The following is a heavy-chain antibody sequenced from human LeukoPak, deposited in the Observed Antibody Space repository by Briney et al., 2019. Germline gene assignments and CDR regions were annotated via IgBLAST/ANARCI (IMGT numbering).Heavy chain of an antibody. CDR3: ARDAGYCSGGSCSDLFDY. D-gene: IGHD2-15*01. CDR1: GFNFDDYG. V-gene: IGHV3-20*04. CDR2: INWNGGST. J-gene: IGHJ4*02. Sequence: GGSLRLSCAASGFNFDDYGMSWVRQAPGKGLEWVSGINWNGGSTGYADSVKGRFTISRDNAKNSLYLQMNSLRAEDTAVYYCARDAGYCSGGSCSDLFDYWGQGTLVTVSS.